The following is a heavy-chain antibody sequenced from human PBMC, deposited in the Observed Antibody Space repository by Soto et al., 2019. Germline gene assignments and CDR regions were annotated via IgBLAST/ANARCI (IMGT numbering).Heavy chain of an antibody. V-gene: IGHV1-69*06. Sequence: QVQLVQSGAEVKKPGSSVKVSCKASGGTFSSNAISCVRQAPGQGLEWMVGIIPIYASPHYAQNFQGRVTVNADKATSTAYLEWRRLKFADAAIYDCAVKLTGSWLPVAHWGQGTRVIVSS. CDR1: GGTFSSNA. J-gene: IGHJ4*02. CDR3: AVKLTGSWLPVAH. D-gene: IGHD3-9*01. CDR2: IIPIYASP.